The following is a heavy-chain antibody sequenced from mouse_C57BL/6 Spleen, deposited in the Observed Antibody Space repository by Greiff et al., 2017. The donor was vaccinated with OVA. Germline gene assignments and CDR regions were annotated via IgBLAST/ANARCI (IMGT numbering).Heavy chain of an antibody. CDR1: GYTFTSYW. CDR3: ARPGGTPAWFAY. CDR2: IDPSDSYT. V-gene: IGHV1-59*01. J-gene: IGHJ3*01. Sequence: VQLQQPGAELVRPGTSVKLSCKASGYTFTSYWMHWVKQRPGQGLEWIGVIDPSDSYTNYNQKFKGKATLTVDTSSSTAYMQLSSLTSEDSAVYYCARPGGTPAWFAYWGQGTLVTVSA. D-gene: IGHD3-3*01.